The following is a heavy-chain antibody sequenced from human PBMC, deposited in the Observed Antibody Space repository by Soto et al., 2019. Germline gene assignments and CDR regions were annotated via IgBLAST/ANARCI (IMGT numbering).Heavy chain of an antibody. CDR2: INHSGST. J-gene: IGHJ6*02. V-gene: IGHV4-34*01. CDR3: ARGGPVDTTMVSYYYYGMDV. Sequence: ASETLSLTCAVYGGSFSGYYWSWIRQPPGKGLEWIGEINHSGSTNYNPSLKSRVTISVDTSKNQFSLKLSSVTAADTAVYYCARGGPVDTTMVSYYYYGMDVWGQGTTVTVSS. CDR1: GGSFSGYY. D-gene: IGHD5-18*01.